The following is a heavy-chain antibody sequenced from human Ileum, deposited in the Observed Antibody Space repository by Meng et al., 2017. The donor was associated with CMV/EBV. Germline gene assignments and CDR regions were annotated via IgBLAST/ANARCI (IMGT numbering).Heavy chain of an antibody. J-gene: IGHJ5*02. Sequence: LSLTCAASGFTFSDHYMDWVRQAPGKGLEWVVRIRQKGNNYSTEYAASVKDRSHNSRDDSKNSLYLQKHSLKTEDTVVYYCARSYSGSRFDPWGQGTLVTVSS. CDR3: ARSYSGSRFDP. D-gene: IGHD1-26*01. V-gene: IGHV3-72*01. CDR2: IRQKGNNYST. CDR1: GFTFSDHY.